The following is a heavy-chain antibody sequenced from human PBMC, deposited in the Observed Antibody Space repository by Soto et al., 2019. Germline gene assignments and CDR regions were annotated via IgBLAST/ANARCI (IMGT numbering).Heavy chain of an antibody. D-gene: IGHD2-2*01. CDR1: GFTFSDYY. V-gene: IGHV3-11*01. J-gene: IGHJ4*02. CDR2: ISSSGSTI. CDR3: ARDRQRDVVVPAAMFGY. Sequence: GGSLRLSCAASGFTFSDYYMSWIRQAPGKGLEWVSYISSSGSTIYYADSVKGRITISRDNAKNSLYLQMNSLRAEDTAVYYCARDRQRDVVVPAAMFGYWGQGTLVTVSS.